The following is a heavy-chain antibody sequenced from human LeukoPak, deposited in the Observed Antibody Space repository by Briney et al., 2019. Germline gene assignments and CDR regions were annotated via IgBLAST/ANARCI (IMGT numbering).Heavy chain of an antibody. D-gene: IGHD3-3*01. CDR3: SKDGRITIFGVVILFDY. J-gene: IGHJ4*02. Sequence: PGGSLTLSCAASGFSFSSYGKHWVCHGPANGLGRVAFIRYYGSNKYYSNSSMGRLTIFRDNSKNTLYIQMHSPRAADTAVVYCSKDGRITIFGVVILFDYWGQGTLVSVSS. CDR2: IRYYGSNK. V-gene: IGHV3-30*02. CDR1: GFSFSSYG.